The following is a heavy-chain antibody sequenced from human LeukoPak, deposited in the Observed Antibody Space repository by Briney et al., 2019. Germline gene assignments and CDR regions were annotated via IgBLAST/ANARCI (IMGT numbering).Heavy chain of an antibody. V-gene: IGHV3-30*18. CDR2: ISYDGSNK. CDR1: GFTFSSYG. Sequence: GGSLRLSCAASGFTFSSYGMHWVRQAPGKGLEWVAVISYDGSNKYYADSVKGRFTISRDNSKNTLYLQMNSLRAEDTAVYYCAKDGIRGVAAAESIAFDYWGQGTLVTVSS. CDR3: AKDGIRGVAAAESIAFDY. J-gene: IGHJ4*02. D-gene: IGHD6-13*01.